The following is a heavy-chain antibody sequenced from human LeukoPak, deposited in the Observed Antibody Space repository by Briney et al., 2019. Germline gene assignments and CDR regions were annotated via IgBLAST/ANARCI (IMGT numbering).Heavy chain of an antibody. D-gene: IGHD2-2*01. CDR1: GYTFTSYG. Sequence: AAVKVSCKASGYTFTSYGISWVRQAPGQGLEWMGWISGYNGNTNYAQKLQGRVTMTTDTSTSTAYMELRSLRSDDTAVYYCARVLKPSIVVVPAAPHYYFDYWGQGTLVTVSS. CDR2: ISGYNGNT. CDR3: ARVLKPSIVVVPAAPHYYFDY. J-gene: IGHJ4*02. V-gene: IGHV1-18*01.